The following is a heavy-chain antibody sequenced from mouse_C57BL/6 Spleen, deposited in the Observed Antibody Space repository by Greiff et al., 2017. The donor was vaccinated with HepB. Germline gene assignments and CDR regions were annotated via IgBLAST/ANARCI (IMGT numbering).Heavy chain of an antibody. CDR1: GYTFTSYG. D-gene: IGHD4-1*01. CDR2: IYPRSGNT. J-gene: IGHJ2*01. CDR3: ARRELTGYFDY. Sequence: VQLQQSGAELARPGASVKLSCKASGYTFTSYGISWVKQRTGQGLEWIGEIYPRSGNTYYNEKFKGKATLTADKPSSTAYMELRSLTSEDSAVYFCARRELTGYFDYWGQGTTLTVSS. V-gene: IGHV1-81*01.